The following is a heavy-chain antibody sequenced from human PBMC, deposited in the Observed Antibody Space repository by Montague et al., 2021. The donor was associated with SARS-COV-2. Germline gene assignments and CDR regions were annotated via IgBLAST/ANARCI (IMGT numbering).Heavy chain of an antibody. D-gene: IGHD3-9*01. V-gene: IGHV4-39*01. CDR1: GASISSRSYY. CDR3: ARHVYDILTGYYTYWYFDL. J-gene: IGHJ2*01. Sequence: SETLSLTCTVSGASISSRSYYWGWIRQPPGKGLEWIGFKYYSGSTYYNPPLKSRVTISVDTSKNQFSLKLSSVTAADTAVYYCARHVYDILTGYYTYWYFDLWGRGTLVTVSS. CDR2: KYYSGST.